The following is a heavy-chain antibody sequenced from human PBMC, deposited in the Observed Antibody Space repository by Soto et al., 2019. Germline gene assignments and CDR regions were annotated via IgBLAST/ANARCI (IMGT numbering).Heavy chain of an antibody. Sequence: QVQLVQSGAEVKKPGASVKVSCKASGYTFTSYAMHWVRQAPGQRLEWMGWINAGNGNTKYSQKFQGRVTITRDTSASTAYMELSSLRSEDTAVYYCARDPMVRGVIINPEWLFDNWGQGTLVTVSS. D-gene: IGHD3-10*01. V-gene: IGHV1-3*01. CDR2: INAGNGNT. CDR3: ARDPMVRGVIINPEWLFDN. J-gene: IGHJ4*02. CDR1: GYTFTSYA.